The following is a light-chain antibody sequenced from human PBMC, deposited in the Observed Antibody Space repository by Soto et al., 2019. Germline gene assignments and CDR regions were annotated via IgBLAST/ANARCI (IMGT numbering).Light chain of an antibody. V-gene: IGKV3-20*01. Sequence: EILMTQSPATLSLSPGERATRSCRASQSVSSNFLAWYQQKRGQATRLLIYGAYSRATGIKDRFSGSGSGTDFTLTIRRMEPEDFAVYFCQQYGRSPTTFGQGTKVDIK. CDR3: QQYGRSPTT. J-gene: IGKJ1*01. CDR2: GAY. CDR1: QSVSSNF.